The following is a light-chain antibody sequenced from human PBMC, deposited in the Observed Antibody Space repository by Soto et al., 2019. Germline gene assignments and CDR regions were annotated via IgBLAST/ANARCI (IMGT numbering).Light chain of an antibody. CDR1: QSVSSSY. J-gene: IGKJ1*01. CDR2: GAS. V-gene: IGKV3-20*01. Sequence: EIVLTQSPGTLSLSPGERATLSCRASQSVSSSYLAWYQQRLGQAPRLLIFGASTRATGIPDRFSGSGSGTDFTLTISRLEPEDFAVYYCQQYGSSGTFGQGTKVEIK. CDR3: QQYGSSGT.